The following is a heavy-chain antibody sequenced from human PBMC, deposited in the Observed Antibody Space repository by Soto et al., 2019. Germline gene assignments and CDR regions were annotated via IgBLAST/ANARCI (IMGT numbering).Heavy chain of an antibody. D-gene: IGHD4-17*01. Sequence: SETLSLTCTVSGGSISSSSYYWGWIRQPPGKGLEWIGSIYYSGSTYYNPSLKSRVTISVDTSKNQFSLKLSSVTAADTAVYYCARPADYGDYSRWGQGTLVTVSS. CDR3: ARPADYGDYSR. V-gene: IGHV4-39*01. CDR1: GGSISSSSYY. CDR2: IYYSGST. J-gene: IGHJ4*02.